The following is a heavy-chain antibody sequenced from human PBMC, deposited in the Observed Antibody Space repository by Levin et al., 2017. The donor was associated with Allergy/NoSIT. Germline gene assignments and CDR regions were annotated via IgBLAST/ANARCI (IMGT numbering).Heavy chain of an antibody. CDR3: ARGGWSRAPEDYYFDY. CDR1: GFTFSSYD. V-gene: IGHV3-13*01. J-gene: IGHJ4*02. Sequence: GGSLRLSCAASGFTFSSYDMHWVRQATGKGLEWVSAIGTAGDTYYPGSVKGRFTISRENAKNSLYLQMNSLRAGDTAVYYCARGGWSRAPEDYYFDYWGQGTLVTVSS. D-gene: IGHD2-15*01. CDR2: IGTAGDT.